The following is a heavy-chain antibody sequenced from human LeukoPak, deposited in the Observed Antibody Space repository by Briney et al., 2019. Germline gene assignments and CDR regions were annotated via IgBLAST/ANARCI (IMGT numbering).Heavy chain of an antibody. J-gene: IGHJ5*02. CDR2: ISSASNTI. D-gene: IGHD3-10*01. V-gene: IGHV3-48*01. CDR3: ARDGWFGDYNWFDP. CDR1: GFTFSSYS. Sequence: GGSLLLSCAASGFTFSSYSMNWVRQAPGKGLEWISYISSASNTIYYADSVKGRFTISRDNAKNSVYLQMNSLRAEDTAMYYCARDGWFGDYNWFDPWGQGTLVTVSS.